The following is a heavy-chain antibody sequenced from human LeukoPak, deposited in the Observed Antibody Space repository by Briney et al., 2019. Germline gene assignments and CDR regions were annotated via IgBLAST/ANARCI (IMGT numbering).Heavy chain of an antibody. D-gene: IGHD4-17*01. CDR3: AKDGGFVTTVGFDY. CDR1: GFTFSNYA. CDR2: ISSSSSYI. J-gene: IGHJ4*02. Sequence: SGGSLRLSCAASGFTFSNYAMNWVRQAPGRGLEWVSSISSSSSYIYYADSVKGRFTISRDNAKNTLYLQMNSLRAEDTAVYYCAKDGGFVTTVGFDYWGQGTLVTVSS. V-gene: IGHV3-21*04.